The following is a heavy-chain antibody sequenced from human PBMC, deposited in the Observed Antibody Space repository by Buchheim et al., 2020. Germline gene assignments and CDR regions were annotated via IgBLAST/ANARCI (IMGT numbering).Heavy chain of an antibody. CDR1: GGSISSNY. Sequence: QVLLQESGPGLVKPSETLSLTCTVSGGSISSNYWSWIRQPPGKGLEWIGYIYYSGSTNYNPSLKSRVTISVDTSKKQFSLNMNSVAVADTAVYYCARVSVYGDYWYFDLWGHGTL. CDR3: ARVSVYGDYWYFDL. V-gene: IGHV4-59*01. J-gene: IGHJ2*01. D-gene: IGHD4-17*01. CDR2: IYYSGST.